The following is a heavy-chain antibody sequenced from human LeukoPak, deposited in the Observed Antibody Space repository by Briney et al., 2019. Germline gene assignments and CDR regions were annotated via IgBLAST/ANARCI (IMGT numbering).Heavy chain of an antibody. Sequence: ASVKVSCKASGGTFSSYAISWVRQAPGQGLEWMGWMNPNSGNTGYAQKFQGRVTMTRNTSISTAYMELSSLRSEDTAVYYCARGMDYGDYKEYFDYWGQGTLVTVSS. CDR2: MNPNSGNT. D-gene: IGHD4-17*01. J-gene: IGHJ4*02. V-gene: IGHV1-8*02. CDR3: ARGMDYGDYKEYFDY. CDR1: GGTFSSYA.